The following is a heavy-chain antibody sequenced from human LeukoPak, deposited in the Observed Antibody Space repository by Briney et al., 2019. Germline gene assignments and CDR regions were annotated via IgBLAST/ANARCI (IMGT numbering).Heavy chain of an antibody. CDR1: GFSFYTNA. CDR3: AKDLHFWSGIDY. D-gene: IGHD3-3*02. CDR2: IGGDVMT. V-gene: IGHV3-23*01. J-gene: IGHJ4*02. Sequence: GGSLRPSCAASGFSFYTNAMSCVRQAPGKGLEWVSGIGGDVMTHYAPSVKGRFTISRDNSMDTLYLQMNTLGAEDTAIYYCAKDLHFWSGIDYWGLGTLVTVSS.